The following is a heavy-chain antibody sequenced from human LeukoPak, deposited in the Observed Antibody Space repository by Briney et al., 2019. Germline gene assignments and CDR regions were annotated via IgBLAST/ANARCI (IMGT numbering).Heavy chain of an antibody. V-gene: IGHV3-64*01. D-gene: IGHD3-10*01. CDR3: AREAPAGSYDY. Sequence: GGSLRLSCEASGFTFSYYPIHWVRQAPGKGLESVSAISQNGGSTYYANSVKGRFSISRDNSKNTLYLQMGSLRPEDMAVYYCAREAPAGSYDYWGQGTLVTVSS. CDR1: GFTFSYYP. J-gene: IGHJ4*02. CDR2: ISQNGGST.